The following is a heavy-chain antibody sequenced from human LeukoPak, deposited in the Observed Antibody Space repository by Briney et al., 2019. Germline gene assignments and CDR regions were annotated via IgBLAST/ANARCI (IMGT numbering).Heavy chain of an antibody. CDR3: AKDIRSGGNTDRPLDY. V-gene: IGHV3-9*01. Sequence: GRSLRLSCAASGFTFDDYAMHWVRQAPGKGLKWVSGISWNSGSIGYADSVKGRFTISRDNAKNSLYLQMNSLRAEDTALYYCAKDIRSGGNTDRPLDYWGQGTLVTVSS. CDR1: GFTFDDYA. CDR2: ISWNSGSI. D-gene: IGHD2-15*01. J-gene: IGHJ4*02.